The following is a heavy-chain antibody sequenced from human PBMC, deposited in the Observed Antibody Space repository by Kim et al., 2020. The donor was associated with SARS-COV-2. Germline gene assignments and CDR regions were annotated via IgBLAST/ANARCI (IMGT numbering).Heavy chain of an antibody. CDR1: GYTFTSYG. J-gene: IGHJ4*02. Sequence: ASVKVSCKTSGYTFTSYGVHWVRQAPGQRLEWMGWINVDIGNTRYSQDFQGRITFTRDASASTVYMELSSLRSEDTAVYYCARDRSGSFFDYWGQGTLVTASS. V-gene: IGHV1-3*01. D-gene: IGHD6-25*01. CDR3: ARDRSGSFFDY. CDR2: INVDIGNT.